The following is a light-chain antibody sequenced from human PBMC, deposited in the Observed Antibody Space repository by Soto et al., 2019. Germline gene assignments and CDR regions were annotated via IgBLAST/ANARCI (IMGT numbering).Light chain of an antibody. V-gene: IGKV4-1*01. CDR2: GTS. CDR1: QNILYSSNNKNT. CDR3: QKYNNWPLIT. Sequence: DIVMTQSPDSLAVSLGERATITCKPSQNILYSSNNKNTLAWYQQKRGQGPRLLIFGTSNRATGIPDRFSGSGSGTLFTLTITRLQSEDFAVYYCQKYNNWPLITLGQGTRLEI. J-gene: IGKJ5*01.